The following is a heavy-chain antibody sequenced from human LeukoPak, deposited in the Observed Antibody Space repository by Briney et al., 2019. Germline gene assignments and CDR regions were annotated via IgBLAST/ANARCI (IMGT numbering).Heavy chain of an antibody. D-gene: IGHD3-10*01. J-gene: IGHJ5*02. V-gene: IGHV1-18*01. CDR3: ARDRQPMVRGVITFDP. CDR1: GYTFTIYG. CDR2: ISAYNGNT. Sequence: ASGIVSGNASGYTFTIYGISWVRHAPGQGLERMGCISAYNGNTNYAQKPQGRVTMTTDTSTSTAYMELRSLRSDDTAVYYCARDRQPMVRGVITFDPWGQGTLVTVSS.